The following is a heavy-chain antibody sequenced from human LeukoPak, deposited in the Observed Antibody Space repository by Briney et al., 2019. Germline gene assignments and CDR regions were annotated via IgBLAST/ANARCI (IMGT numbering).Heavy chain of an antibody. Sequence: SETLSLTCTVSGGSISSGSYYWSWIRQPAGKGLEWIGRIYTSGSTHYNPSLKSRVTISVDTSKNQFSLKLSSVTAADTAVYYCARDNFGYGDYELAPGYYYYYMDVWGKGTTVTISS. V-gene: IGHV4-61*02. J-gene: IGHJ6*03. CDR1: GGSISSGSYY. D-gene: IGHD4-17*01. CDR3: ARDNFGYGDYELAPGYYYYYMDV. CDR2: IYTSGST.